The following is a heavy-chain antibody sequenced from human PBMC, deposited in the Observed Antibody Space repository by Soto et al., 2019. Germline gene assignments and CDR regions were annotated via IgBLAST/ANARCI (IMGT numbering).Heavy chain of an antibody. V-gene: IGHV4-59*01. CDR1: GGSISSYY. J-gene: IGHJ5*02. CDR2: IYYSGST. CDR3: ARVMGNIVLVPAAINWFDP. D-gene: IGHD2-2*01. Sequence: SETLSLTCTVAGGSISSYYWSWIRQPPGKGLEWIGYIYYSGSTNYNPSLKSRVTISVDTSKNQFSLKLSSVTAADTAVYYCARVMGNIVLVPAAINWFDPWGQGTLVTVSS.